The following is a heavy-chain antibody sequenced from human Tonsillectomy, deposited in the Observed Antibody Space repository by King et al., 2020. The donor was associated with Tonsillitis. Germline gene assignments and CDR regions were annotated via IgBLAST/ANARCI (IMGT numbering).Heavy chain of an antibody. J-gene: IGHJ4*02. D-gene: IGHD4-23*01. V-gene: IGHV3-23*04. CDR3: AKDRAVITPNFFDF. Sequence: VQLVESGGGLVQPGGSLRLSCAASGFTFISYAMNWVRQAPGKGLEWVSTISGGGGSTFYADSVKGRFTPSRDTSKNTVYLQMNSLRAEDTAVYYCAKDRAVITPNFFDFWGQGTLVTVSS. CDR2: ISGGGGST. CDR1: GFTFISYA.